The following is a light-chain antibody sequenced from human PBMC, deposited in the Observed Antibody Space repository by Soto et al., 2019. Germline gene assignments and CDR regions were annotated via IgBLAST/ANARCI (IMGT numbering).Light chain of an antibody. Sequence: SVLTQPPSVSGAPGQRVTISCTGSSSNIGAGFDGHWYQQLPGTAPKLLIYSNSNRPSGVPDRFSGSKSGTSASLAITGLQAEDEGDYYCQSYDSSLKVVFGGGTKVTVL. V-gene: IGLV1-40*01. J-gene: IGLJ2*01. CDR2: SNS. CDR3: QSYDSSLKVV. CDR1: SSNIGAGFD.